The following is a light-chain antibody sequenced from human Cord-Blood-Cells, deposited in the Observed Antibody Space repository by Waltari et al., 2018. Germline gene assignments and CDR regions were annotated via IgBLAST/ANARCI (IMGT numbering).Light chain of an antibody. CDR1: QGISSY. J-gene: IGKJ5*01. CDR2: AAS. CDR3: QQLNSY. V-gene: IGKV1-9*01. Sequence: DIQLNQSPSFLSASVGDRVTITCRASQGISSYLAWYQQKPGKAPKLLIYAASTLQSGVPSTFGGSGSWTEFTLTSSSLQPEDFATYYCQQLNSYFGQGTRLEIK.